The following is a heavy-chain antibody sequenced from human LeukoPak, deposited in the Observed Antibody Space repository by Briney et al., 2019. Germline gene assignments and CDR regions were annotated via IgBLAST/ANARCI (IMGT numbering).Heavy chain of an antibody. Sequence: SETLSLTCTVSGYSISSGYYWGWIRQPPGKGLEWIGSIYHSGRTFYNPSLKSRVTISVDTSKNQFSLKLSSVTAADTAVYYCARTTEAHSWRTRYYDYYMDVWGKGATVTVSS. J-gene: IGHJ6*03. CDR2: IYHSGRT. D-gene: IGHD6-13*01. CDR3: ARTTEAHSWRTRYYDYYMDV. CDR1: GYSISSGYY. V-gene: IGHV4-38-2*02.